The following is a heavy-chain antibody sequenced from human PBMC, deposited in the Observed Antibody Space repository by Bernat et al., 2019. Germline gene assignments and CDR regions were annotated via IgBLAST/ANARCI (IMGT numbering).Heavy chain of an antibody. V-gene: IGHV3-23*01. Sequence: EVQLLESGGGLVQPGGSLRLSCAASGFTFSSYAMSWVRQAPGKGLEWVSAISGSGGSTYYGDSVQGRFTISRDNSKNTLYLQMNSLRAEDTAVYYCARGLHSSWFRPRFDYWGQGTLVTVSS. CDR3: ARGLHSSWFRPRFDY. CDR1: GFTFSSYA. CDR2: ISGSGGST. J-gene: IGHJ4*02. D-gene: IGHD6-13*01.